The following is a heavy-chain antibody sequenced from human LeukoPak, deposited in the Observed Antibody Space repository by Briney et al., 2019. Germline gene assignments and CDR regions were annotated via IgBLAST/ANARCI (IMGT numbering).Heavy chain of an antibody. CDR1: GFTFSSYW. Sequence: GGSLRLSCAASGFTFSSYWMSWVRQAPGKGLEWVANIKQDGSEKYYVDSVKGRFTISRDNAKNSLYLQMNSLRAEDTAVYYCARSRDEYSYALKAFDIWGQGTMVTVSS. D-gene: IGHD5-18*01. CDR3: ARSRDEYSYALKAFDI. V-gene: IGHV3-7*01. J-gene: IGHJ3*02. CDR2: IKQDGSEK.